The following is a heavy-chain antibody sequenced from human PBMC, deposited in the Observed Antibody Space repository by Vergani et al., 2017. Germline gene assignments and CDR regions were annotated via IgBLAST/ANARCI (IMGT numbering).Heavy chain of an antibody. J-gene: IGHJ3*02. CDR2: ISWNSGAV. CDR1: GITFWKFG. CDR3: AKVGRSEVAGTFGAFDI. D-gene: IGHD6-19*01. Sequence: EVDLVESGGGLAQPGGSLRLSCEASGITFWKFGMHWVRQGPGKGLEWVSGISWNSGAVDYADSVRGRFTISRDNAKNTLFLHMNSLRPEDTAVHYCAKVGRSEVAGTFGAFDIWGQGTMVTVSS. V-gene: IGHV3-9*01.